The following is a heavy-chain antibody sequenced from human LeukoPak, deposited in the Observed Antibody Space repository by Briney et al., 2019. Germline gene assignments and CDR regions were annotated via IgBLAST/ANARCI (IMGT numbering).Heavy chain of an antibody. CDR2: IYYSGST. J-gene: IGHJ4*02. CDR3: ATNHYDYVWGSYPARY. Sequence: SETLSLTCTVSGGSISSSSYYWGWIRQPPGKGLEWIGSIYYSGSTYYNPSLKSRVTISVDTSKNQFSLKLSSVTAADTAVYYCATNHYDYVWGSYPARYWGQGTLVTVSS. D-gene: IGHD3-16*02. V-gene: IGHV4-39*01. CDR1: GGSISSSSYY.